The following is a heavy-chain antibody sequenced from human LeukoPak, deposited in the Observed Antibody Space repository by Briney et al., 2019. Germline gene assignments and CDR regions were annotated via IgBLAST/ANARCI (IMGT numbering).Heavy chain of an antibody. CDR2: IYYSGST. CDR1: GGSVSSGSYY. D-gene: IGHD5-18*01. J-gene: IGHJ4*02. CDR3: ARGRYGYGSR. Sequence: SETLSLTCTVSGGSVSSGSYYWSWIRQPPGKGLEWIGYIYYSGSTNYNPSLKSRVTISVDTSKNQFSLKLSSVTAADTAVYYCARGRYGYGSRWGQGTLVTVSS. V-gene: IGHV4-61*01.